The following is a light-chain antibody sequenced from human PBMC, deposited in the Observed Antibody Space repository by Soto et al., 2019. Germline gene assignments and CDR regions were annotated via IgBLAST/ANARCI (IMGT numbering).Light chain of an antibody. V-gene: IGKV1-39*01. CDR3: QQSYTTPWT. CDR1: QNINSH. Sequence: DIQMTQSPSSLSASVGDRVTITCRASQNINSHLHWYQQKAGKAPKFLISAVSSLQSGVPSRFSGSGSGTDFTLTISSLQPEDFATYSCQQSYTTPWTVGQGTKVDIK. J-gene: IGKJ1*01. CDR2: AVS.